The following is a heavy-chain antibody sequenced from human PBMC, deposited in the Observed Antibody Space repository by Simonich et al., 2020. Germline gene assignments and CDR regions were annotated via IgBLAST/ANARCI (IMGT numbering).Heavy chain of an antibody. CDR3: ARDFRVQLVEIGTYYYYGMDV. D-gene: IGHD6-6*01. J-gene: IGHJ6*02. CDR2: ISSSGSTI. V-gene: IGHV3-48*03. Sequence: DVQLVESGGGLVQPGGSLRLSCAASGFTFSSYEMNWVRQAPGKGLEWVSYISSSGSTIYYADSVKGRFTITRDKAKNSLYLQMNSLRAEDTAVYYCARDFRVQLVEIGTYYYYGMDVWGQGTTVTVSS. CDR1: GFTFSSYE.